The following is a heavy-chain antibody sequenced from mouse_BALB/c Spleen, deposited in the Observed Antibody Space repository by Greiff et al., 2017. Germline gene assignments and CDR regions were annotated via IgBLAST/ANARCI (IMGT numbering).Heavy chain of an antibody. Sequence: VQVVESGPGLVAPSQSLSITCTVSGFSLTSYGVHWVRQPPGKGLEWLGGIWAGGSTNYYSALMSRLSISKDNSKSQVFLKMNNLQTDYTDMYYCARDGYFAMDYWGQGTSVTVSS. J-gene: IGHJ4*01. CDR1: GFSLTSYG. V-gene: IGHV2-9*02. CDR2: IWAGGST. CDR3: ARDGYFAMDY.